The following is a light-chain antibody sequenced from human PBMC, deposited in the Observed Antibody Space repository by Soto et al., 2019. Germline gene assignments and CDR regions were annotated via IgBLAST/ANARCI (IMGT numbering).Light chain of an antibody. V-gene: IGKV3-15*01. CDR2: GAS. J-gene: IGKJ1*01. Sequence: EIVMTQSPATLSVSPGERATLSCRASQSVSSNLAWYQQKPGQAPRLLIYGASTRATGIPARFSGSGSGTEFTLTISSMQYEDFAVYYCQQYNNWPQTSGQGTKGDIK. CDR1: QSVSSN. CDR3: QQYNNWPQT.